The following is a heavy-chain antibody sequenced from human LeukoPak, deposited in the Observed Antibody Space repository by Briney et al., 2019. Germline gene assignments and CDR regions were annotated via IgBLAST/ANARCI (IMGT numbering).Heavy chain of an antibody. CDR3: ARGNAVVVVPSDIGYNWFDP. D-gene: IGHD2-2*01. CDR2: IYDSGST. Sequence: SETLSLTCTVSGGSIRSSYYYWGWIRQPPGKGLEWIGSIYDSGSTYYNPSLKSRVTISVDTSKNQFSLKLSSVTAADTAVYYCARGNAVVVVPSDIGYNWFDPWGQGTLVTVSS. J-gene: IGHJ5*02. CDR1: GGSIRSSYYY. V-gene: IGHV4-39*07.